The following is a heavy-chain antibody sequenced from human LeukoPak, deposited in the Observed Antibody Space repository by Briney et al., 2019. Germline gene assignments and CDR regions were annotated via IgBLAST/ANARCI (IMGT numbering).Heavy chain of an antibody. J-gene: IGHJ6*03. D-gene: IGHD3-3*01. V-gene: IGHV4-4*07. Sequence: SETLSLTCTVSGGSISSYSWSWIRQPAGKGLEWIGHMYTSGITNYNPSLKSRVTMSVDTSKKQFSLKLSSVTAADTAVYYCARHQGSGYYSYYYMDVWGKGTTVTVSS. CDR1: GGSISSYS. CDR2: MYTSGIT. CDR3: ARHQGSGYYSYYYMDV.